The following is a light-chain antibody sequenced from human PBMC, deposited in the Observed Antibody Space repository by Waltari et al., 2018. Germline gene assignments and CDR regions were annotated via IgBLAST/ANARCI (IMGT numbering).Light chain of an antibody. CDR1: QSISTY. CDR2: AAS. J-gene: IGKJ1*01. V-gene: IGKV1-39*01. CDR3: QQTYSSPPT. Sequence: DIQMTQSPSSLSASVGDRVTITCRASQSISTYLSWYQQKSGKAPNVLIYAASSLQSGVPSRFSGSGSGTDFTLTISSLQPEDFAAYYCQQTYSSPPTFGQGTKVEIK.